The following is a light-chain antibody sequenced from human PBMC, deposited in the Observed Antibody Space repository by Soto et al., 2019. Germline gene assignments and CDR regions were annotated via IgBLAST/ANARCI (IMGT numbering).Light chain of an antibody. CDR2: GAS. CDR1: QSVNSN. V-gene: IGKV3-15*01. CDR3: QQYNNWPPLT. Sequence: EMVMTQSPAILSVSPGESATLSCRASQSVNSNYLAWYQQKPGQAPRLLIYGASTRATGIPARFSGSGSGTEFTLTISSLQSEDFAVYYCQQYNNWPPLTFGGGTKVDI. J-gene: IGKJ4*01.